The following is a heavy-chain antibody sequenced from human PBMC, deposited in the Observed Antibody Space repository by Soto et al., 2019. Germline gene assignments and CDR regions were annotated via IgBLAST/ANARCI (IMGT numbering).Heavy chain of an antibody. D-gene: IGHD1-26*01. CDR1: GFTFSSSA. V-gene: IGHV3-23*01. J-gene: IGHJ4*02. CDR3: AKPTGGSYPESRVFDS. Sequence: GGSLRLSCAASGFTFSSSAMSWVRHAPEKGLEWVSAISTSGGNTLYADSVKGRFTISRDNSKNTLFLQMSSLRAEDTAIYYCAKPTGGSYPESRVFDSWGQGTRVTVSS. CDR2: ISTSGGNT.